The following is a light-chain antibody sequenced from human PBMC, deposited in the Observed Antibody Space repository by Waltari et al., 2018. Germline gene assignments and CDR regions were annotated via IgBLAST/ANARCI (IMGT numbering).Light chain of an antibody. CDR2: KAS. Sequence: DIQMTQSPSTLSAFVGDRVTITCRASQSISSWLAWYQQKPGKAPKLLIYKASTLESGVPSRFSGSGSGTEFTLTISSLQPDDFATYYCQQYNSYVLTFGGGTKVEIK. J-gene: IGKJ4*01. CDR3: QQYNSYVLT. V-gene: IGKV1-5*03. CDR1: QSISSW.